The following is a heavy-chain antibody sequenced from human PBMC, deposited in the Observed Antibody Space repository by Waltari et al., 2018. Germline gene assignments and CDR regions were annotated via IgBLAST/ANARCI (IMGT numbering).Heavy chain of an antibody. CDR2: IIPSFGTA. V-gene: IGHV1-69*01. CDR3: ARGSLRRPSHDYYYYYGMDV. Sequence: QVQLVQSGAEVKKPGSSVKVSCKDSGGTCSSYAISWVRTAPGQGLGWMGGIIPSFGTANYAQKFQGRVTITADESTSTAYMELSSLRSEDTAVYYCARGSLRRPSHDYYYYYGMDVWGQGTTVTVSS. CDR1: GGTCSSYA. J-gene: IGHJ6*02. D-gene: IGHD2-15*01.